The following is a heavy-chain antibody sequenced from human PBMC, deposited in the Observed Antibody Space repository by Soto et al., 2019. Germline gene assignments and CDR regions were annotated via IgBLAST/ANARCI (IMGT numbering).Heavy chain of an antibody. CDR2: VSGSNGDT. CDR3: ARDISYYYDDSGYYNFAY. CDR1: GYTFTGYG. Sequence: QIQLVQSGTEVKRPGASVKVSCRVAGYTFTGYGISWMRQAPGQGHEWMGWVSGSNGDTKYVENYQGRVTMTIDTSTSTAYMELRSLRSDATAVYYCARDISYYYDDSGYYNFAYWGQGALVTVS. J-gene: IGHJ4*02. V-gene: IGHV1-18*01. D-gene: IGHD3-22*01.